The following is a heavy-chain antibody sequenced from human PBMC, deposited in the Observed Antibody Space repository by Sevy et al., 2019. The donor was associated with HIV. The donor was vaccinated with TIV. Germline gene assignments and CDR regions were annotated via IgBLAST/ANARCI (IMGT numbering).Heavy chain of an antibody. J-gene: IGHJ4*02. CDR3: TRWSGSQSIFDY. Sequence: GGSLRLSCTASGFIFGDYGMSWVRQAPGKELEWIAFFKSKIHGGTTENAASVKGRFTISRDDSKNIVYLQMSNLKTEDTAVYYCTRWSGSQSIFDYWGQGTLVTVSS. V-gene: IGHV3-49*04. D-gene: IGHD1-26*01. CDR2: FKSKIHGGTT. CDR1: GFIFGDYG.